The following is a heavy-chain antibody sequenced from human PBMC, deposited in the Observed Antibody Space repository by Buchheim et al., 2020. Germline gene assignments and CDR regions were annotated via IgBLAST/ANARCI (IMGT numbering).Heavy chain of an antibody. J-gene: IGHJ4*02. CDR3: ARFAPRNYDFWGGYYPHFDY. Sequence: EVQLVESGGGLVQPGGSLRLSCAASGFTFSSYWMSWVRQAPGEGLEWVANIKQDGSENYYVDFVKGRFTISRDNAKNSLYLQMNSLRAEDTAVYCCARFAPRNYDFWGGYYPHFDYWGQGTL. D-gene: IGHD3-3*01. CDR1: GFTFSSYW. V-gene: IGHV3-7*01. CDR2: IKQDGSEN.